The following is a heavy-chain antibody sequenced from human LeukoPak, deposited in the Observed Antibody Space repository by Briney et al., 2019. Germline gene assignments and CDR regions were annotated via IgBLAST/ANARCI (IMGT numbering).Heavy chain of an antibody. V-gene: IGHV3-30*18. D-gene: IGHD6-13*01. J-gene: IGHJ5*02. Sequence: PGRSLRLSCAASGFTFSSYGMHWVRQAPGKGLEWVAVISYDGSNKYYADSVKGRFTISRDNSKNTLYLQMNSLGAEDTAVYYCAKDIAAAGTRWFDPWGQGTLVTVSS. CDR2: ISYDGSNK. CDR1: GFTFSSYG. CDR3: AKDIAAAGTRWFDP.